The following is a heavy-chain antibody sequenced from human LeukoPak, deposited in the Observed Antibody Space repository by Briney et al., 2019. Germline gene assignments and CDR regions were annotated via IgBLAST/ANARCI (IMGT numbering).Heavy chain of an antibody. CDR3: ARAPYCSGGSCYSYYYYYMDV. CDR2: INPSGGST. V-gene: IGHV1-46*01. Sequence: GASVKVSCKASGYTFTSYYMHWVRQAPGQGLEWMGIINPSGGSTSYAQKVQGRVTMTRDMSTSTVYMELSSLRSEDTAVYYCARAPYCSGGSCYSYYYYYMDVWGKGTTVTVSS. CDR1: GYTFTSYY. D-gene: IGHD2-15*01. J-gene: IGHJ6*03.